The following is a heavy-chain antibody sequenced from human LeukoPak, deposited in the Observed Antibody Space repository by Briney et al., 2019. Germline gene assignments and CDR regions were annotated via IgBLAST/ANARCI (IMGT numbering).Heavy chain of an antibody. Sequence: GGSLRLSCAASRFTFSDYYMVWIRQAPGKGLERISYISNSGNYANYADSVKGRFTISRDNAKNSLSLQMNSLRPDDTAVYYCARADRTSWFDYWGQGILVTVSS. J-gene: IGHJ4*02. CDR3: ARADRTSWFDY. D-gene: IGHD2-2*01. V-gene: IGHV3-11*05. CDR1: RFTFSDYY. CDR2: ISNSGNYA.